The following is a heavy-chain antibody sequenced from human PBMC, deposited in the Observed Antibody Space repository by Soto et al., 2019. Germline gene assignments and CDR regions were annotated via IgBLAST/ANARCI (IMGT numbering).Heavy chain of an antibody. CDR1: GGSISSYY. CDR3: ARWGYRIWAVDI. J-gene: IGHJ3*02. D-gene: IGHD5-12*01. CDR2: IYYSGST. V-gene: IGHV4-59*01. Sequence: PSETLSLTCTVSGGSISSYYWCWIRQPPGKGLEWIGYIYYSGSTNYNPSLKSRVTISVDTSKNQFSLKLSSVTAADTAVYYCARWGYRIWAVDIWGQGTMVTVSS.